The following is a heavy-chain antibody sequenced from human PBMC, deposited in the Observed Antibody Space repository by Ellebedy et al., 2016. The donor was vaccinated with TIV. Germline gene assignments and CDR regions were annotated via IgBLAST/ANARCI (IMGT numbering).Heavy chain of an antibody. CDR3: AHATVRA. D-gene: IGHD3-10*01. J-gene: IGHJ5*02. CDR2: IKQDGNEK. V-gene: IGHV3-7*01. CDR1: GFTFSNFW. Sequence: GESLKISCAASGFTFSNFWMSWVRQAPGKGLEYVASIKQDGNEKYYVDSVKGQFTNSRDNAKNSLYLQMNSLRTEDTAVYYCAHATVRAWGQGTLVTVSS.